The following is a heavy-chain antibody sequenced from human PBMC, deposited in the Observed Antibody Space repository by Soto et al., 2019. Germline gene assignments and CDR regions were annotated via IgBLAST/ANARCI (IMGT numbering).Heavy chain of an antibody. CDR2: ISYDGSNK. CDR1: GFTFSSYA. Sequence: GGSLRLSCAASGFTFSSYAMHWVRQAPGKGLEWVAVISYDGSNKYYADSVKGRFTISRDNSKNTLYLQMNSLRAEDTAVYYCARDGAWLVADGNYYYYGMDVWGQGTTVTVSS. CDR3: ARDGAWLVADGNYYYYGMDV. V-gene: IGHV3-30-3*01. D-gene: IGHD6-19*01. J-gene: IGHJ6*02.